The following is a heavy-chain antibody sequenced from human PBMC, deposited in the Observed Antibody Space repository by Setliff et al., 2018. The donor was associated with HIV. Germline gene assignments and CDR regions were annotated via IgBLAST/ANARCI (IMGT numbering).Heavy chain of an antibody. Sequence: SETLSLTCSVSGDSISRSSFFWTWIRQHPGKGLEWIGYIYYSGSATYNPSLKSQASISVDTSTNEFSLKLTSVTAADTAVYYCARGGAFGGRDSCYYLDYWGQGILVTVSS. V-gene: IGHV4-31*01. D-gene: IGHD2-21*02. CDR2: IYYSGSA. J-gene: IGHJ4*02. CDR1: GDSISRSSFF. CDR3: ARGGAFGGRDSCYYLDY.